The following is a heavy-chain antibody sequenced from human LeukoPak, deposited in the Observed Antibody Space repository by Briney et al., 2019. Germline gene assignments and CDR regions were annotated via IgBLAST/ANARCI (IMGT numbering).Heavy chain of an antibody. Sequence: GESLRLSCAASGFPFNIYTMYWVRQAPGKGLEWVSGIRHSDGNTYYADSVRGRFTISSDRSKNTLFLQMNSVRAEDTALYYCAKGLERESRLDSWGQGTLVTVSS. CDR1: GFPFNIYT. CDR3: AKGLERESRLDS. D-gene: IGHD1-1*01. J-gene: IGHJ4*02. CDR2: IRHSDGNT. V-gene: IGHV3-23*01.